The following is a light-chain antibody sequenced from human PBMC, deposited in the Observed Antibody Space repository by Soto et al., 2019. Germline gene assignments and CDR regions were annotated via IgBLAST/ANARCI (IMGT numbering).Light chain of an antibody. CDR3: QVWDTTSDKGV. Sequence: SYAITQPPSLSVAPGPTATVTCGGNNVGSKSVHWYQQKPGQAPVLVVYDDSDRPSGIPERFSGSNSGNTATLTISRVEAGDEADYYCQVWDTTSDKGVFGTGTKVTVL. V-gene: IGLV3-21*02. J-gene: IGLJ1*01. CDR1: NVGSKS. CDR2: DDS.